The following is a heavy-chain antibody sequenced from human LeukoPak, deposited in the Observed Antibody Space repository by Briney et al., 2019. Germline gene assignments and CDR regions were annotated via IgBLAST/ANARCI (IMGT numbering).Heavy chain of an antibody. D-gene: IGHD3-22*01. V-gene: IGHV1-46*01. CDR3: ARHPVSDDSSGYYPDY. CDR2: INPSGGST. Sequence: ASVKVFCNASGYTFTSYYMHWVRHAPGQGLEWMGIINPSGGSTSYAQKFQGRVNMTRDTSTSTVYMERSSLRSEDTAVYYCARHPVSDDSSGYYPDYWGQGTLVTVSS. CDR1: GYTFTSYY. J-gene: IGHJ4*02.